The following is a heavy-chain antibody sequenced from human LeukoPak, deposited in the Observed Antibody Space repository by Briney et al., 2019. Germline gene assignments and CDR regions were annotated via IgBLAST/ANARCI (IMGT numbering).Heavy chain of an antibody. CDR2: ISAYNGNT. D-gene: IGHD2-2*01. J-gene: IGHJ5*02. V-gene: IGHV1-18*01. CDR3: ARGYRGYCSSTSCPPTLSNWFDP. CDR1: GYTFTSYG. Sequence: ASVKVSCKASGYTFTSYGISWVRQAPGQGLEWMGWISAYNGNTNYAQKLQGRVTMTTDTSTSTAYMEPRSLRSDDTAVYYCARGYRGYCSSTSCPPTLSNWFDPWGQGTLVTVSS.